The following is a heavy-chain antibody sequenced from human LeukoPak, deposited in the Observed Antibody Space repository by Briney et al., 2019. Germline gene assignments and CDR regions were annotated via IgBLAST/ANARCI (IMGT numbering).Heavy chain of an antibody. Sequence: GGSLRLSCAASGFTFSSYAMHWVRQAPGKGLEWVAVISYDGSNKYYADSVKGRFTISRDNSKNTLYLQMNSLRAEDTVVYYCAREPRGYLGFRAFDYWGQGTLVTVSS. J-gene: IGHJ4*02. CDR3: AREPRGYLGFRAFDY. V-gene: IGHV3-30*04. CDR1: GFTFSSYA. CDR2: ISYDGSNK. D-gene: IGHD1-1*01.